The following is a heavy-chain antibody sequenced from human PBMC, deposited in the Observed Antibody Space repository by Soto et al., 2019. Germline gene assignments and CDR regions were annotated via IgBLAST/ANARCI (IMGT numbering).Heavy chain of an antibody. Sequence: EVQLVESGGGLVKPGGSLRLSCAASGFTFSNAWMSWVRQAPGKGLEWVGRIKSKTDGGTTDYAAPVKGRFTISRDDSKNTLYLQMNSLKTEDTAVYYCIIKFGGISDAFNIWGQGTMVTVSS. V-gene: IGHV3-15*01. CDR1: GFTFSNAW. CDR2: IKSKTDGGTT. J-gene: IGHJ3*02. CDR3: IIKFGGISDAFNI. D-gene: IGHD3-16*01.